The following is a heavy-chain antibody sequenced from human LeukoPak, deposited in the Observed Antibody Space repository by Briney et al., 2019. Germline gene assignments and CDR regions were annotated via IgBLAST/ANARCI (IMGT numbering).Heavy chain of an antibody. CDR3: ARTTRGYCSGGSCRLGYYYYGMDV. Sequence: SVKVSCKASGGTFSSYAISWVRQAPGQGLERMGGIIPIFGTANYAQKFQGRVTITADESTSTAYMELSSLRSEDTAVYYCARTTRGYCSGGSCRLGYYYYGMDVWGKGTTVTVSS. D-gene: IGHD2-15*01. CDR2: IIPIFGTA. V-gene: IGHV1-69*13. CDR1: GGTFSSYA. J-gene: IGHJ6*04.